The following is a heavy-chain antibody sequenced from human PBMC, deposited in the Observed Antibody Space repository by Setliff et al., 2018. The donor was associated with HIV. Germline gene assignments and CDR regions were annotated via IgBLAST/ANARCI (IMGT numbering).Heavy chain of an antibody. Sequence: LRLSCAASGFTFSRYGMHWVRQAPGKGLEWVAFISYDGSNKYYADSVKGRFTISRDNSKNTLYLQMNSLRAEDTAVYYCARVAETRGYSYDYRLYYYGMDAWGQGTTVTVSS. CDR3: ARVAETRGYSYDYRLYYYGMDA. CDR2: ISYDGSNK. J-gene: IGHJ6*02. CDR1: GFTFSRYG. D-gene: IGHD5-18*01. V-gene: IGHV3-30*04.